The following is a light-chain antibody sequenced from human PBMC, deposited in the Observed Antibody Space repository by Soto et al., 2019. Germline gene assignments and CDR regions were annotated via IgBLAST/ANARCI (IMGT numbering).Light chain of an antibody. J-gene: IGKJ3*01. Sequence: DIQMTQSPSSLSASVGGRVTITCRASQSISTYLSWYQQKPGQAPKVLIYAASRLERGVPSRFSGSGSVTDFALTVSSLQPEDFATYYCQQTYDTPFTFGPGTTV. CDR1: QSISTY. CDR2: AAS. CDR3: QQTYDTPFT. V-gene: IGKV1-39*01.